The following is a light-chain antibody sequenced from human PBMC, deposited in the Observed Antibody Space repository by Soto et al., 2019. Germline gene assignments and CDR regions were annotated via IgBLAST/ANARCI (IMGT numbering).Light chain of an antibody. V-gene: IGLV2-23*01. CDR3: CSYAGSSTFDV. J-gene: IGLJ1*01. Sequence: QPALTQPASVSGSPGQSITISCTGTSSDVGSYNLVSCYQQHPGKAPKLMIYEGSKRPPGVSNRFSGSKSGNTASLTISGFQAEDEADYYCCSYAGSSTFDVFGTGTKVTVL. CDR2: EGS. CDR1: SSDVGSYNL.